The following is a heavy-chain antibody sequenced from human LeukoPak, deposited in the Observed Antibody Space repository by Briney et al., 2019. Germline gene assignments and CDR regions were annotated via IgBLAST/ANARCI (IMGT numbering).Heavy chain of an antibody. D-gene: IGHD5-12*01. Sequence: SETLSLTCTVSGGSISSSSYYWGWIRQPPGKGLEWIGSIYYSGSTYYNPSLKSRVTISVDTSKNQFSLKLSSVTAADTAVYYCARAIAPIVATKYDYWGQGTLVTVSS. CDR3: ARAIAPIVATKYDY. CDR2: IYYSGST. V-gene: IGHV4-39*07. J-gene: IGHJ4*02. CDR1: GGSISSSSYY.